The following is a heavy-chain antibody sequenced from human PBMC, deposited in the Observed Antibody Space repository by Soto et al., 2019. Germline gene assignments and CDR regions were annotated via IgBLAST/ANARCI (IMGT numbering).Heavy chain of an antibody. CDR3: ARAIYDSSGYYDY. D-gene: IGHD3-22*01. CDR1: GFTFSSYA. J-gene: IGHJ4*02. CDR2: ISYDGSNK. V-gene: IGHV3-30*04. Sequence: GGSLRLSCAASGFTFSSYAMHWVRQAPGKGLEWVAVISYDGSNKYYADSVKGRFTISRDNSKNTLYLQMNSLRAEDTAVYYCARAIYDSSGYYDYWGQGTLVTVSS.